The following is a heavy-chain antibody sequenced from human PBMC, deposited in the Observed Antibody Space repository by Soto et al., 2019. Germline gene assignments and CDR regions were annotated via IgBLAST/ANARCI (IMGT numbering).Heavy chain of an antibody. CDR2: IYSSGNT. D-gene: IGHD2-2*01. CDR3: ARGQRFSDWVDP. V-gene: IGHV4-4*07. J-gene: IGHJ5*02. Sequence: QVHLQESGPGLVKPSETLSLTCSVSGGTISGYYWTWIRQPAGKGLEWIGRIYSSGNTKYNPSLQSRVTMSLDTSNNQFSLRLSSATAADTAVYYCARGQRFSDWVDPWGQAALVTVSS. CDR1: GGTISGYY.